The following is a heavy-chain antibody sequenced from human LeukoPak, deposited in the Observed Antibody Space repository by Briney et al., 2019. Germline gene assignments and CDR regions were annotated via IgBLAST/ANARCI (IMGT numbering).Heavy chain of an antibody. CDR1: GFTVSSNY. D-gene: IGHD3-16*01. Sequence: GGSLRLSCAASGFTVSSNYMSWVRQAPGKGLEWVSVIYSGGSTYYADSVKGRFTISRDNSKNTLYLQMNYLRAEDTAVYYCARPAYTAAYDLWGQGTMVTVSS. J-gene: IGHJ3*01. CDR2: IYSGGST. CDR3: ARPAYTAAYDL. V-gene: IGHV3-66*04.